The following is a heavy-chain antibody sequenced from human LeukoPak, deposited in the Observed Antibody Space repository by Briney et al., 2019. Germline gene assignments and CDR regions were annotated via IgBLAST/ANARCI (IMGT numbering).Heavy chain of an antibody. V-gene: IGHV4-4*07. CDR2: IHSSGTT. J-gene: IGHJ4*02. CDR3: ARGVTGTTLLFDY. Sequence: KASETLSLTCTVSGGSISTYYWSWIRQPAGKGLEWIGRIHSSGTTHYNPSLRSRVTLSIDTSKNQFSLKLSSVTAADTAVYYCARGVTGTTLLFDYWGQGTLVTVSS. D-gene: IGHD1-7*01. CDR1: GGSISTYY.